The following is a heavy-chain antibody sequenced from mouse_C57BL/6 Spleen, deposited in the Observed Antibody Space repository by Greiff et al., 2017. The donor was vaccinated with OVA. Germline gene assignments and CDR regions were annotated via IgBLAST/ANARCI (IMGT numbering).Heavy chain of an antibody. CDR1: GYTFTSYW. CDR2: IDPSDSYT. CDR3: ARISSFSPFDY. V-gene: IGHV1-69*01. D-gene: IGHD1-1*01. J-gene: IGHJ2*01. Sequence: VQLQQPGAELVMPGASVKLSCKASGYTFTSYWMHWVKQRPGQGLEWIGEIDPSDSYTNYNQKFKGKSTLTVDKSSSTAYMQLSSLTSEDSAVYYCARISSFSPFDYWGQGTTLTVSS.